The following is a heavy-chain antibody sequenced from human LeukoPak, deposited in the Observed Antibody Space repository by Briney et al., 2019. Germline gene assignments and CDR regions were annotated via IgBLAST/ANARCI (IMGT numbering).Heavy chain of an antibody. CDR1: GGSISSSSYY. J-gene: IGHJ4*02. CDR2: IYYSGST. CDR3: AREYSVAGTILKPVFDY. D-gene: IGHD6-19*01. V-gene: IGHV4-39*07. Sequence: SETLSLTCTVSGGSISSSSYYWGWIRQPPGKGLEWIGSIYYSGSTYYNPSLKSRVTISVDTSKNQFSLKLSSVTAADTAVYYCAREYSVAGTILKPVFDYWGQGTLVTVSS.